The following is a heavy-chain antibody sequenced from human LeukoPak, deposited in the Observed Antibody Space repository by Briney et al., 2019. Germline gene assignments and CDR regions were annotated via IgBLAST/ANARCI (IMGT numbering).Heavy chain of an antibody. Sequence: GGSLRLSCAASGFTSSSYDMHWVRQAPGKGLEWVAFIRYDGSNKYYADSVKGRFTISRDDSKNTLYLQMNSLRAEDTAVYYCAKDSQYQLLWRGSYFDYWGQGTLVTVSS. CDR1: GFTSSSYD. CDR3: AKDSQYQLLWRGSYFDY. V-gene: IGHV3-30*02. CDR2: IRYDGSNK. J-gene: IGHJ4*02. D-gene: IGHD2-2*01.